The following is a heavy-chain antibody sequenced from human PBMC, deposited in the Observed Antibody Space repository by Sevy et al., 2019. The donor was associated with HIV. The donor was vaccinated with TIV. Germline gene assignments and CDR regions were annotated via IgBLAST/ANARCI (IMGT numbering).Heavy chain of an antibody. J-gene: IGHJ4*02. CDR3: ARAAKSGYDQTYFDY. Sequence: GGSLRLSCAASGFTFSSYWMSWVRQAPGKGLEWVANIKQDGSEKYYVDSVKGRFTISRDNAKNSLYMQMNSLRAEDTAVYYCARAAKSGYDQTYFDYWGQGTLVTVSS. V-gene: IGHV3-7*01. D-gene: IGHD5-12*01. CDR2: IKQDGSEK. CDR1: GFTFSSYW.